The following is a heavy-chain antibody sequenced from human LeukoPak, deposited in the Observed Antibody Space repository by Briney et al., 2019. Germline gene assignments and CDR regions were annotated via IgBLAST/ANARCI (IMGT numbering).Heavy chain of an antibody. CDR1: GGSISSYY. Sequence: SETLSLTCTVSGGSISSYYWSWIRQPAGKGVEWIGRIYTSGSTNYNPSLKSRVTMSVDTSKNQFSLKLSSVTAPDTAVYYCARARGVCTNGVCYRAYYFDYWGQGTLVTVSS. D-gene: IGHD2-8*01. CDR2: IYTSGST. CDR3: ARARGVCTNGVCYRAYYFDY. V-gene: IGHV4-4*07. J-gene: IGHJ4*02.